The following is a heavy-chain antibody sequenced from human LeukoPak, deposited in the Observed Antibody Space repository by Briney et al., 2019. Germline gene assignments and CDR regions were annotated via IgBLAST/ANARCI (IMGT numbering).Heavy chain of an antibody. CDR1: GFTFSSFE. V-gene: IGHV3-48*03. D-gene: IGHD3-10*01. CDR2: ISSSASTI. Sequence: GGSLRLSCAASGFTFSSFEMNWVRQAPGKGLEWVSYISSSASTIYYADSVKGRFTISRDNSKNSLYLQMNSLRTDDTALYYCAKSRRSGTYFTPSDYWGQGTLVTVSS. J-gene: IGHJ4*02. CDR3: AKSRRSGTYFTPSDY.